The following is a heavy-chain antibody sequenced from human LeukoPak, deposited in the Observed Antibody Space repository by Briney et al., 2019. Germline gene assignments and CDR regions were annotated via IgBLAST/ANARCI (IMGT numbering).Heavy chain of an antibody. CDR1: GGSICSSSYY. Sequence: PSETLSLTCTVSGGSICSSSYYWGWIRQPPGKGLEWIGSIYYSGSTYYNPSLKSRVTISVDTSKNQFSLKLSSVTAAYTAVYYCAVRYTSGGYYFDYWGQGTLVTVSS. V-gene: IGHV4-39*01. CDR2: IYYSGST. CDR3: AVRYTSGGYYFDY. J-gene: IGHJ4*02. D-gene: IGHD3-16*02.